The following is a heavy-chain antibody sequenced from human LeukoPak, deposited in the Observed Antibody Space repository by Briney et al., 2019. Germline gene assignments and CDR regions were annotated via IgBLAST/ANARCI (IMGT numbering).Heavy chain of an antibody. CDR1: GFTFSSYA. Sequence: GASLRLSCAASGFTFSSYAMSWVRQAPGKGLEWVSTISGSGDSTYCADSVKGRFTISRDNSKNTLYLQMNSLRADDTAVYYCAKGRSGVVLAALNYWGQGTPVTVPS. V-gene: IGHV3-23*01. CDR3: AKGRSGVVLAALNY. J-gene: IGHJ4*02. CDR2: ISGSGDST. D-gene: IGHD2-15*01.